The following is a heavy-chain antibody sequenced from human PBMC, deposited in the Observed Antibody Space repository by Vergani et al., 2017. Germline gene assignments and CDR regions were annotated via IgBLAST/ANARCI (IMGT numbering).Heavy chain of an antibody. Sequence: QVQLVQSGAEVKKPGASVKVSCKASGYTFTGYYMHWVRQAPGQGLEWMGWINPNSGGTNYAQKFQGRVTMTRDTSISTAYMELSRLRSDDAAVYYCAGGVEATPYYYYGMDVWGQGTTVTVSS. CDR1: GYTFTGYY. CDR2: INPNSGGT. CDR3: AGGVEATPYYYYGMDV. V-gene: IGHV1-2*02. D-gene: IGHD1-26*01. J-gene: IGHJ6*02.